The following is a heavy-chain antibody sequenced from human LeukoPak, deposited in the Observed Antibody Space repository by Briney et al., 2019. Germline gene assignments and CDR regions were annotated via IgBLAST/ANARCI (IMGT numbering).Heavy chain of an antibody. V-gene: IGHV1-69*05. D-gene: IGHD1-26*01. Sequence: GASVKVSCKASGGTFSSYAISWVRQAPGQGLEWMGRIIPIFGTANYAQKFQGRVTITTDESTCTAYMELSSLRSEDTAVYYCARDRIVGARPNGAFDIWGQGTMVTVSS. J-gene: IGHJ3*02. CDR3: ARDRIVGARPNGAFDI. CDR1: GGTFSSYA. CDR2: IIPIFGTA.